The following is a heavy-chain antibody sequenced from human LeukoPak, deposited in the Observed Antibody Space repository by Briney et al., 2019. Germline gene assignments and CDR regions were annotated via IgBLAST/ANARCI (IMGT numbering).Heavy chain of an antibody. V-gene: IGHV3-23*01. D-gene: IGHD2-21*01. Sequence: GGSLRLSCAASGFTFSSYAMSWVRQAPGKGLEWVSAISGSGGSTYYADSVKGRFTISRDNSKNTLYPQMNSLRAEDTAVYYCAKGHRAGLANYWGQGTLVTVSS. CDR1: GFTFSSYA. J-gene: IGHJ4*02. CDR3: AKGHRAGLANY. CDR2: ISGSGGST.